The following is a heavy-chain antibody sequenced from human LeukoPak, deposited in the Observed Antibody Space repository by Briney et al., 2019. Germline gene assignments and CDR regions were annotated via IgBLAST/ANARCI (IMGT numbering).Heavy chain of an antibody. J-gene: IGHJ3*02. CDR2: IYYSGST. V-gene: IGHV4-59*08. CDR1: GGSISTYY. CDR3: ARTYSYPDAFDI. D-gene: IGHD2-15*01. Sequence: SETLSLTCNVSGGSISTYYWNWIRQPPGKGLEWIGYIYYSGSTNYNPSLKSRVTISVDTSKNQFSLKLSSVTAADTAVYYCARTYSYPDAFDIWGQGTMVTVSS.